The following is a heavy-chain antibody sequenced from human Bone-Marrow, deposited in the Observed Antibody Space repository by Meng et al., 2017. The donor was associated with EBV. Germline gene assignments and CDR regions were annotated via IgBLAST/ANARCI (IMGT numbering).Heavy chain of an antibody. J-gene: IGHJ4*02. CDR2: IYWDADK. D-gene: IGHD1-26*01. CDR3: AHRRVGASFFDY. V-gene: IGHV2-5*02. CDR1: GFSLSTSVVG. Sequence: QLPPKEPGPSLWQPRPTLPLTCPLAGFSLSTSVVGVGCIRQPPGKAPEWLALIYWDADKRYSPPLKSRLPITKDTSKNQVVLRMTNMDPVDTATYYCAHRRVGASFFDYWGQGTLVTVSS.